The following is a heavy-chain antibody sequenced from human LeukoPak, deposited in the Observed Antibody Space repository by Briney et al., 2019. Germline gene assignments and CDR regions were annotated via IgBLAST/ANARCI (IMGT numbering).Heavy chain of an antibody. CDR2: ISYDGSNK. Sequence: PGGSLRLSCAASGFTFSSYAMSWVRQAPGKGLEWVAIISYDGSNKEYVDSVKGRFTISRDNSKNTLYLQMNSLRVEDTAVYYCARDPRWLQCFDYWGRGTLVTVSS. V-gene: IGHV3-30*03. CDR3: ARDPRWLQCFDY. CDR1: GFTFSSYA. J-gene: IGHJ4*02. D-gene: IGHD5-24*01.